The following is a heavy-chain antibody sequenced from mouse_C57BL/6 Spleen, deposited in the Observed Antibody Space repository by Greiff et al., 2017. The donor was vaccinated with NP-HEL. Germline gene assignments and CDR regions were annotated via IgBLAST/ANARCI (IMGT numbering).Heavy chain of an antibody. V-gene: IGHV1-69*01. J-gene: IGHJ2*01. CDR2: IDPSDSYT. Sequence: VKQRPGQGLERIGEIDPSDSYTNYNQKCKGKSTLTVDKSSSTAYMQLSSLTSEDSAVYYCARWGETDYWGQGTTLTVSS. CDR3: ARWGETDY.